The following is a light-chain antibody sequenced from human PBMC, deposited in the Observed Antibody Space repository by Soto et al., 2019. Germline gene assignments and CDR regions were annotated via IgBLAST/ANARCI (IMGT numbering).Light chain of an antibody. V-gene: IGKV3-20*01. Sequence: EIVLTQSPGTLSLSPGERATLSCRASQSVSSSYLAWYQQKPGQAPRLLIYGASSRATGIPDRFSGSGSGTDFTLTISRLAPDDFAVYYCQQYGTSPPMTFGQGTKVEIK. CDR2: GAS. J-gene: IGKJ1*01. CDR1: QSVSSSY. CDR3: QQYGTSPPMT.